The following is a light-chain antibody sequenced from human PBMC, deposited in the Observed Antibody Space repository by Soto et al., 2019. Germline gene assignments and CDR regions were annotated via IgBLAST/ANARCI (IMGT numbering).Light chain of an antibody. CDR2: DAS. CDR3: HHRSNWPLT. Sequence: EIVLTQSPATLSLSPGERATLSCRASQSVGRNLAWYQQKAGQSPRLLIYDASSRATGIPARFSGSGSGTDFTLTISTLEPEDFAVYYCHHRSNWPLTFGGGTKVEIK. J-gene: IGKJ4*01. V-gene: IGKV3-11*01. CDR1: QSVGRN.